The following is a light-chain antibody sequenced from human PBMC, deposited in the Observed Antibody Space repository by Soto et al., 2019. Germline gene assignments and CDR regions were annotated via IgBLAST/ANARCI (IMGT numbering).Light chain of an antibody. Sequence: QSVLTQPPSVSAAPGQKVTISCSGSSSNIGNNYVSWYQQLPGTAPKLLIYDNNKRPSGIPDRFSGSKSGTSATLGITGLQTGEEAYYYCGTWDNSLSAVVFGGGTKLTVL. CDR3: GTWDNSLSAVV. V-gene: IGLV1-51*01. CDR1: SSNIGNNY. CDR2: DNN. J-gene: IGLJ2*01.